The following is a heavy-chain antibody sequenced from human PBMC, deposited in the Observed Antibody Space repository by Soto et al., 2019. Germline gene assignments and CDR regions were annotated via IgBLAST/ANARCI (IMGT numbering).Heavy chain of an antibody. J-gene: IGHJ6*03. D-gene: IGHD2-21*01. CDR2: INHLGSI. V-gene: IGHV4-34*01. CDR1: GGSLSDYF. CDR3: ARGGISHWAYFYYMDG. Sequence: PSETLSLTCVVSGGSLSDYFWSWIRQPPGMALEWIGEINHLGSINYNPSLKSRVTMSVDTSKNQFSLTLNSVTAADTATYYCARGGISHWAYFYYMDGWDRGTTITSP.